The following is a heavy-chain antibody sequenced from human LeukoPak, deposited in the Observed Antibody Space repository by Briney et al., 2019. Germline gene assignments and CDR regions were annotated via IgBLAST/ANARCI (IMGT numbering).Heavy chain of an antibody. D-gene: IGHD3-22*01. J-gene: IGHJ4*02. V-gene: IGHV4-39*01. CDR2: IYYSGST. CDR1: GGSISSSSYY. Sequence: SETLSLTCTVSGGSISSSSYYWGWIRQPPGKGLEWIGSIYYSGSTYYNPSLKSRATISVDTSKNQFSLKLSSVTAADTAVYYCASRGYYYDSSGYYSAYYFDYWGQGTLVTVSS. CDR3: ASRGYYYDSSGYYSAYYFDY.